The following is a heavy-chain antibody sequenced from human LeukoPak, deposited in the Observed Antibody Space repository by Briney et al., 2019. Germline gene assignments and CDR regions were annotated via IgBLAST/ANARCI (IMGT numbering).Heavy chain of an antibody. CDR3: VRVKGGWLGEKTYDY. CDR1: GFTVSSNY. J-gene: IGHJ4*02. D-gene: IGHD5-24*01. V-gene: IGHV3-11*01. Sequence: GGSLRLSCAASGFTVSSNYMSWIRQTPGKGLEWLAYISTSASSLDYADSVKGRFTVSRDNGKNSLFLQMNSLRAEDTAIYYCVRVKGGWLGEKTYDYLGQGTLVTVSP. CDR2: ISTSASSL.